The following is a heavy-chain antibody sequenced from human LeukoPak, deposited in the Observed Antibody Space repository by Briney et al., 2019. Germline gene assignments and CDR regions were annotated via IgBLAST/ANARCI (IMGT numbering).Heavy chain of an antibody. J-gene: IGHJ3*02. Sequence: GGSLRLSCAASGFTFSSYAMHWVRQAPGKGLEYVSAISSNGGSTYYANSVKGRFTISRDNSKNTLYLQMGSLRAEDMAVYYCARVNRDYDAFDIWGQGTMVTVSS. V-gene: IGHV3-64*01. CDR1: GFTFSSYA. CDR3: ARVNRDYDAFDI. D-gene: IGHD3-10*01. CDR2: ISSNGGST.